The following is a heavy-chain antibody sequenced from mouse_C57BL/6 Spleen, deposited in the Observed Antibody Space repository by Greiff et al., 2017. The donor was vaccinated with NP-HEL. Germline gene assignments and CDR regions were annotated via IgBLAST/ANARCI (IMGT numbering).Heavy chain of an antibody. D-gene: IGHD1-1*01. Sequence: QVQLQQSGAELVRPGTSVKLSCKASGYTFTSYWMHWVKQRPGQGLEWIGVIDPSDSYTNYNQKFKGKATLTVDTSSSTAYMQLSSLTSEDSAVYYCARYPFITTVVADWYFDVWGTGTTVTVSS. V-gene: IGHV1-59*01. CDR3: ARYPFITTVVADWYFDV. J-gene: IGHJ1*03. CDR1: GYTFTSYW. CDR2: IDPSDSYT.